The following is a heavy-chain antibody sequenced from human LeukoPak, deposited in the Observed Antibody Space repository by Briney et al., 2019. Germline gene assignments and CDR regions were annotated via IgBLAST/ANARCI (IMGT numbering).Heavy chain of an antibody. CDR1: GGSISGYY. CDR3: ARGYCSGGSCYSYYYYNYMDV. CDR2: ISYSGST. D-gene: IGHD2-15*01. V-gene: IGHV4-39*07. J-gene: IGHJ6*03. Sequence: SETLSLTCTVSGGSISGYYWGWIRQPPGKGLEWIGSISYSGSTYYNPSLKSRVTISVDTSKNQFSLKLSSVTAADTAVYYCARGYCSGGSCYSYYYYNYMDVWGKGTTVTVSS.